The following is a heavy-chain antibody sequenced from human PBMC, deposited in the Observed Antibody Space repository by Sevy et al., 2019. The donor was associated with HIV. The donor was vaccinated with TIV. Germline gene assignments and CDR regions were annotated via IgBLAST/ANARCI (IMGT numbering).Heavy chain of an antibody. D-gene: IGHD1-26*01. CDR3: AGDDGKYYFHY. CDR2: IKQDAGKK. Sequence: GGSLRLSCAASGFTFSKYWMNWVRQAPGKGLEWVANIKQDAGKKYYVGSVKGRFTISRDNAKNSLYLQMNSLRAEDTAVYFCAGDDGKYYFHYWGQGTLVTVSS. J-gene: IGHJ4*02. V-gene: IGHV3-7*01. CDR1: GFTFSKYW.